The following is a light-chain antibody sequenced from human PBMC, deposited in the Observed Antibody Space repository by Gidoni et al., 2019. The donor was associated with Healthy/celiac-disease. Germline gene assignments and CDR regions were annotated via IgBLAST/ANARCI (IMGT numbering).Light chain of an antibody. CDR3: QQSYSTPPT. J-gene: IGKJ5*01. CDR1: QSISSY. Sequence: IQMPQSPSSLAASVGDRVTITCRASQSISSYLNWYQQKPGKAPKLLIYAASSLQRGVPSRFSGSGSGTDFTLTISSLQPEDFATYYCQQSYSTPPTFGQGTRLEIK. CDR2: AAS. V-gene: IGKV1-39*01.